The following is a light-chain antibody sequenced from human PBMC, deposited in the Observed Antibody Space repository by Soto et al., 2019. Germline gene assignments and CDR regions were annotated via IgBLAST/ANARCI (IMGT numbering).Light chain of an antibody. CDR2: GNS. V-gene: IGLV1-40*01. CDR3: QSYDNSLSGYV. Sequence: QSVLTQPPSVSGAPGQRVTISCTGSSSNIGAGYDVHWYQQLPGTAPKPLIYGNSNRPSGVPDRFSGSKSGTSATLVITGLQAEDEADYCCQSYDNSLSGYVFGTGTKLTV. CDR1: SSNIGAGYD. J-gene: IGLJ1*01.